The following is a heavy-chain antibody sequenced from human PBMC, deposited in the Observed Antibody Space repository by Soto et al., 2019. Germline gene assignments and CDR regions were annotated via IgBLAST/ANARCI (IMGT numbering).Heavy chain of an antibody. V-gene: IGHV3-23*01. Sequence: EVQLLESGGGLVQRGGSLRLSCAASGFTFSSYAMNWVRQAPGKGLEWVSTISGGGGSTYYADSVKGRFTISRDSSKNTLYLQMSSLRAEDTAVYYCVLGYKYGPQAFDIWGQGTKVTVSS. CDR2: ISGGGGST. D-gene: IGHD5-18*01. CDR3: VLGYKYGPQAFDI. CDR1: GFTFSSYA. J-gene: IGHJ3*02.